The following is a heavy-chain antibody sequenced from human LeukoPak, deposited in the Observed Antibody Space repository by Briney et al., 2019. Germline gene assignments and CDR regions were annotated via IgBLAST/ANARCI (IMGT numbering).Heavy chain of an antibody. D-gene: IGHD6-6*01. CDR2: IYPGDSDT. Sequence: GESLKISCKGSGYSFTSYWIGWVRQMPGKGLEWMGIIYPGDSDTRYSPSFQGQVTISADKSISTAYLQWSSLKASDTAMYYCARPRFEYSSSSDAFDIWGQGTMVTVSS. V-gene: IGHV5-51*01. J-gene: IGHJ3*02. CDR3: ARPRFEYSSSSDAFDI. CDR1: GYSFTSYW.